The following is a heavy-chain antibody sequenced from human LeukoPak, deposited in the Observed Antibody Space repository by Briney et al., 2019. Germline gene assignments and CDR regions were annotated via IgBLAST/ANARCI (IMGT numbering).Heavy chain of an antibody. D-gene: IGHD3-3*01. CDR3: ARGGGYFTIFDY. J-gene: IGHJ4*02. V-gene: IGHV4-61*05. CDR2: IYYSGST. Sequence: SETLSLTCTVSGGSISSSSYYWGWIRQPPGKGLEWIGYIYYSGSTNYNPSLKSRVTISVDTSKNQFSLKLSSVTAADTAVYYCARGGGYFTIFDYWGQGTLVTVSS. CDR1: GGSISSSSYY.